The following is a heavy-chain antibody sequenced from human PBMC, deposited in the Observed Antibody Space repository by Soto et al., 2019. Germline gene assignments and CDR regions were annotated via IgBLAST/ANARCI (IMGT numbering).Heavy chain of an antibody. D-gene: IGHD3-10*01. CDR2: IYYSGST. CDR1: GGSISSSSYY. CDR3: ARRTEGRFGANYYYYYGMDV. Sequence: SETLSLTCTVSGGSISSSSYYWGWIRQPQGKGLEWIGSIYYSGSTYYNPSLKSRVTISVDTSKNQFSLKLSSVTAADTAVYYCARRTEGRFGANYYYYYGMDVWGQGTTVTVSS. V-gene: IGHV4-39*01. J-gene: IGHJ6*02.